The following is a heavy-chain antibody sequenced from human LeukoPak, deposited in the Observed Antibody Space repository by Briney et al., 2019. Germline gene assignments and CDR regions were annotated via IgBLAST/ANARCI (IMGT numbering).Heavy chain of an antibody. CDR3: AKERGNGYNYNFDY. CDR2: ISGSGGST. CDR1: GFIFSSYA. Sequence: GGSLRLXCAASGFIFSSYAMSWARQAPGKVLEWVSGISGSGGSTYYADSVKGRFTISRDKSKNTLYLQMNSLRAEDTAVYYCAKERGNGYNYNFDYWGQGTLVTVSS. D-gene: IGHD5-24*01. J-gene: IGHJ4*02. V-gene: IGHV3-23*01.